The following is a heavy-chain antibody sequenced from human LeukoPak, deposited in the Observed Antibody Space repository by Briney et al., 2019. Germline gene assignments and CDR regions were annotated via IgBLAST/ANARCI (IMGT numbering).Heavy chain of an antibody. Sequence: GGSLRLSCAASGFTFSSYEMNWVRQAPGKGLEWVSYISSSGSTIYYADSVKGRFTISRDNAKNSLYLQMNSLRAEDMALYYCAKDIGAGIAVAGTSAFDIWGQGTMVTVSS. J-gene: IGHJ3*02. D-gene: IGHD6-19*01. V-gene: IGHV3-48*03. CDR3: AKDIGAGIAVAGTSAFDI. CDR1: GFTFSSYE. CDR2: ISSSGSTI.